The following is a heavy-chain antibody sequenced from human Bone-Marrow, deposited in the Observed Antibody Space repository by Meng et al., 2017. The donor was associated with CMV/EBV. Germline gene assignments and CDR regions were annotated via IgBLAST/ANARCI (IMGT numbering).Heavy chain of an antibody. D-gene: IGHD2-2*01. CDR2: ITHSGST. J-gene: IGHJ4*02. Sequence: SETLSLTCAVYGGSFSGYYWSWIRQPPGKGLEWIGEITHSGSTNYNPSLKSRVTISVDTSKNQFSLKLSSVTAADTAVYYCARRSVVVPAASFDYWGQGTLVTVSS. CDR3: ARRSVVVPAASFDY. CDR1: GGSFSGYY. V-gene: IGHV4-34*01.